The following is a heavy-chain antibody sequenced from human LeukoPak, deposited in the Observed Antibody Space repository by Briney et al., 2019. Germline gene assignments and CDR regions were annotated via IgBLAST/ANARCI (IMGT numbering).Heavy chain of an antibody. Sequence: PSQTLSLTCTVSGGSISSGSYYWSWIRQPAGKGLEWIGRIYTSGSTNYNPSLKSRVTISVDTSKNQFSLKLNSVTAADTAVYYCARGHGIAETQGIDYWGQGTLVTVS. J-gene: IGHJ4*02. CDR3: ARGHGIAETQGIDY. D-gene: IGHD6-13*01. V-gene: IGHV4-61*02. CDR2: IYTSGST. CDR1: GGSISSGSYY.